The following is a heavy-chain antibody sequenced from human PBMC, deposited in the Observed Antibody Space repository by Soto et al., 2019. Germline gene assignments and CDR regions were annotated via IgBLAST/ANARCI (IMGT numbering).Heavy chain of an antibody. CDR3: ARAPHFWSGYSAEYGMDV. Sequence: QVQLVQSGAEVKKPGASVKVSCKASGYTFTGYYMHWVRQAPGQGLEWMGWINTNSGGTNYAQKFQRWVTMTRDTSISTAYMELSRLRSDDTAVYYCARAPHFWSGYSAEYGMDVWGQGTTVTVSS. J-gene: IGHJ6*02. CDR1: GYTFTGYY. CDR2: INTNSGGT. V-gene: IGHV1-2*04. D-gene: IGHD3-3*01.